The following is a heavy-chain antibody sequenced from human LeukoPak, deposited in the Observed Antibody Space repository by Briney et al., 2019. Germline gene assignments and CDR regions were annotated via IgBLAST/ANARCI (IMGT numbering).Heavy chain of an antibody. V-gene: IGHV4-34*01. CDR2: INHSGST. CDR1: GGSFSGYY. CDR3: ARRAIVVVIKAGYYFDY. D-gene: IGHD3-22*01. J-gene: IGHJ4*02. Sequence: PSETLSLTCAVYGGSFSGYYWSWIRQPPGKGLEWIGEINHSGSTNYNPSLKSRVTISVDTSKNQFSLKLRSVTAAETAVYYCARRAIVVVIKAGYYFDYWGQGTLVTVSS.